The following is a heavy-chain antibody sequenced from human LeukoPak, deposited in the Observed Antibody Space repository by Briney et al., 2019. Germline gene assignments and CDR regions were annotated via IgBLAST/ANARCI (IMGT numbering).Heavy chain of an antibody. D-gene: IGHD4-17*01. CDR3: ARDRDGDYHFDY. V-gene: IGHV3-30-3*01. J-gene: IGHJ4*02. Sequence: PGGSLRLSCAASGCTFSSYAMHWVRQAPGKGLEWVAVISYDGSNKYYADSVKGRFTISRDNSKNTLYLQMNSLRAEDTAVYYCARDRDGDYHFDYWGQGTLVTVSS. CDR1: GCTFSSYA. CDR2: ISYDGSNK.